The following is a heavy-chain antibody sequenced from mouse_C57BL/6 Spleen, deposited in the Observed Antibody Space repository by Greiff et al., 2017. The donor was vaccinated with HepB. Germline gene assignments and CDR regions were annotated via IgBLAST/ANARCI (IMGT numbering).Heavy chain of an antibody. Sequence: EVQLVESGGGLVQPGGSLKLSCAASGFTFSDYYMYWVRQTPEKRLEWVAYISNGGGSTYYPDTVKGRFTISRDNAKNTLYLQMSRLKSEDTAMYYCASIYYGNSFAYWGQGTLVTVSA. CDR2: ISNGGGST. CDR1: GFTFSDYY. D-gene: IGHD2-1*01. V-gene: IGHV5-12*01. CDR3: ASIYYGNSFAY. J-gene: IGHJ3*01.